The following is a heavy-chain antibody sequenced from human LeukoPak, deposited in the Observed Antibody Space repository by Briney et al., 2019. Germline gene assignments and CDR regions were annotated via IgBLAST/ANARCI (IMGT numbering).Heavy chain of an antibody. V-gene: IGHV1-69*04. Sequence: SVKVSCKASGGTFSSYAISWVRQAPGQGLEWMGRIIPILGIANYAQKFQGRVTITADKSTSTAYMELSSLRSEDTAVYYCARATARVDAFDIWGQGTMVTVSS. D-gene: IGHD1-1*01. CDR2: IIPILGIA. CDR3: ARATARVDAFDI. J-gene: IGHJ3*02. CDR1: GGTFSSYA.